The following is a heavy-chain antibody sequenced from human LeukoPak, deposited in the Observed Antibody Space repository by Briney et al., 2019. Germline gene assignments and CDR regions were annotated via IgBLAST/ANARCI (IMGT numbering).Heavy chain of an antibody. CDR1: GYNFTNYG. CDR2: ISAYSGDA. D-gene: IGHD4-17*01. CDR3: ARAPSFGDYGEDY. Sequence: ASVEVSCKASGYNFTNYGISWVRQAPGQGLEWMGWISAYSGDANYAQKLQGRLTMTTDTSPNTAYLELRSLTSDDTAVYYCARAPSFGDYGEDYWGQGTLVTVSS. V-gene: IGHV1-18*01. J-gene: IGHJ4*02.